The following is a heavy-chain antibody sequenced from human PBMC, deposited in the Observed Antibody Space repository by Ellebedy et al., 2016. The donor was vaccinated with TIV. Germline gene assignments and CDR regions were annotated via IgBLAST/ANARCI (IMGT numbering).Heavy chain of an antibody. Sequence: MPGGSLRLSCTVSGGSISGYYWSWIRQTPEKGLEWIGFIYYRGTTDYNPSLQSRVTMSVDTSKNQFALKMNSVTAADAAMYYCARRAAGLSTKSDSWGQGALVTVSS. D-gene: IGHD2-15*01. J-gene: IGHJ4*02. CDR1: GGSISGYY. CDR3: ARRAAGLSTKSDS. V-gene: IGHV4-59*01. CDR2: IYYRGTT.